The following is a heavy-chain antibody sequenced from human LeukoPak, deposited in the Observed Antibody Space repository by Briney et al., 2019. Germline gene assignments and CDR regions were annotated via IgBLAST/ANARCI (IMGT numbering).Heavy chain of an antibody. CDR2: ISGSGSSV. Sequence: GGSLRLSCAASGFTFISYEMNWVRQAPGKGLEWVSYISGSGSSVLYADPVKGRFTISRDNAKNSLWLQMNSLRDEDTAVYYCARDGGLEGDAFDIWGQGTMVTVSS. CDR1: GFTFISYE. J-gene: IGHJ3*02. D-gene: IGHD3-3*01. CDR3: ARDGGLEGDAFDI. V-gene: IGHV3-48*03.